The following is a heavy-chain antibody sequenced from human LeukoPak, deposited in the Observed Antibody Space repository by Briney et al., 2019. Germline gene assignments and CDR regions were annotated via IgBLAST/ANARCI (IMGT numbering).Heavy chain of an antibody. Sequence: PSETLSLTCTVSGGSISSGDYYWSWIRQPPGKGLEWIGYIYYSGSTYYNPSLKSRVTISVDTSKNQFSLKLSSVTAADTAVYYCARVPRLNYYDSSGTLDYWGQGTLVTISS. V-gene: IGHV4-30-4*08. D-gene: IGHD3-22*01. CDR2: IYYSGST. CDR3: ARVPRLNYYDSSGTLDY. J-gene: IGHJ4*02. CDR1: GGSISSGDYY.